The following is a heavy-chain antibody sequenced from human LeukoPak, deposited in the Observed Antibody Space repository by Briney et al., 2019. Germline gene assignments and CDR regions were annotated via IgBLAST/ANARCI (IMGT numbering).Heavy chain of an antibody. J-gene: IGHJ4*02. CDR1: GSRFSDHY. D-gene: IGHD4-17*01. V-gene: IGHV3-11*01. CDR2: ISHSDSSV. CDR3: AREGPVTTDY. Sequence: GGSLRLSCAASGSRFSDHYMSWIRQAPGKGLEWLSFISHSDSSVYYADSVRGRFTISRDDAKNLLFLQTNSLRAEDTAVYCCAREGPVTTDYWGQGTLVTVSS.